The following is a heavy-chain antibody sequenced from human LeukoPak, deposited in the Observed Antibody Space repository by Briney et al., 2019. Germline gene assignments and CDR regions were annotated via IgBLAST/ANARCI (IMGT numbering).Heavy chain of an antibody. CDR3: ARHAIAVAGFDY. V-gene: IGHV4-39*01. D-gene: IGHD6-19*01. CDR2: IYYSGSP. Sequence: PSETLSLTCTVSGGSFSSSSYYWGWIRQPPGKGLEWIGSIYYSGSPYYNPSLKSRVTISIDTSKSQFSLKLSSVTAADTAVYYCARHAIAVAGFDYWGQGTLVTVSS. J-gene: IGHJ4*02. CDR1: GGSFSSSSYY.